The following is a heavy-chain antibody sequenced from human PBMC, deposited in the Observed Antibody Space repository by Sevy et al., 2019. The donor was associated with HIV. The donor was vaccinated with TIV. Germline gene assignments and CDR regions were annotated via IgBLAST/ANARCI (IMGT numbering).Heavy chain of an antibody. Sequence: GGSLRLSCAASGFTFSSYSMNWVRQAPGKGLEWVAYISSSSSTIYYEDSVKGRFTISRDNAKNSLYLQMNSLRDEDTAVYYCARGSRKVSGWIDYWGQGTLVTVSS. CDR3: ARGSRKVSGWIDY. D-gene: IGHD6-19*01. CDR1: GFTFSSYS. J-gene: IGHJ4*02. V-gene: IGHV3-48*02. CDR2: ISSSSSTI.